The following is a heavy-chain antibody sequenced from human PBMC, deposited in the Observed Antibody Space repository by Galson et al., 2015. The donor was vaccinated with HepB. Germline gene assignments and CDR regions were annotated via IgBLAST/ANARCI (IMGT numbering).Heavy chain of an antibody. CDR2: ISAYNGNT. CDR3: ARDLPRDRSNWFDP. V-gene: IGHV1-18*01. CDR1: GYTLTSYG. J-gene: IGHJ5*02. Sequence: SVKVSCKASGYTLTSYGISWVRQAPGQGLEWMGWISAYNGNTNYAQKLQGRVTMTTDTSTSTAYMELRSLRSDDTAVYYCARDLPRDRSNWFDPWGQGTLVTVSS.